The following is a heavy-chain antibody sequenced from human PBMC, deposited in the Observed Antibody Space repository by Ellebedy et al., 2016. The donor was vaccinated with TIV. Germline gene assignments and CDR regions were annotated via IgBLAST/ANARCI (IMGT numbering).Heavy chain of an antibody. CDR1: GFTLSHYG. V-gene: IGHV3-21*04. CDR3: ARDYEYGGSLRWFDP. J-gene: IGHJ5*02. Sequence: GGSLRLSXAASGFTLSHYGMQWVRQAPGKGLEWVSSITSAGSSIYYSDSVKGRFTISRDNAKNSLYLQMNSLRAEDTAVYYCARDYEYGGSLRWFDPWGQGTLVTVSS. D-gene: IGHD4-23*01. CDR2: ITSAGSSI.